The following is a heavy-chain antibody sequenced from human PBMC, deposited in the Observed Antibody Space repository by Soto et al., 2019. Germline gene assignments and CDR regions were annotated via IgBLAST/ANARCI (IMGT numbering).Heavy chain of an antibody. CDR2: IYYSGST. J-gene: IGHJ4*02. CDR3: ARDRYCSGGSCSDSGFFDY. CDR1: GGSIISYY. Sequence: SETLSLTCTFSGGSIISYYWSWIRQPPGKGLEWIGYIYYSGSTNYNPSLKSRVTISVDTSKNQFSLKLSSVTAADTAVYYCARDRYCSGGSCSDSGFFDYWGQGTLVTVSS. V-gene: IGHV4-59*01. D-gene: IGHD2-15*01.